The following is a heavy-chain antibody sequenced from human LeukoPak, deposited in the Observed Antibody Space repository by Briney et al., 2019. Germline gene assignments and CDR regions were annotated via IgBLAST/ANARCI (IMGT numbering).Heavy chain of an antibody. CDR1: GGSFSGYY. CDR2: INHSGST. CDR3: ARGYSSSWLTFDY. Sequence: SETLSLTCAVYGGSFSGYYWSWIRQPPGKGLEWIGEINHSGSTNYNPSLKSRVTMSVDTSKNQFSLKLSSVTAADTAVYYCARGYSSSWLTFDYWGQGTLVTASS. D-gene: IGHD6-13*01. V-gene: IGHV4-34*01. J-gene: IGHJ4*02.